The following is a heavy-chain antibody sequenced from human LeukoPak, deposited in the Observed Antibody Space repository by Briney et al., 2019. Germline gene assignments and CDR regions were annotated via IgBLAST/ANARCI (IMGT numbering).Heavy chain of an antibody. CDR2: IYTSGST. CDR3: ARGLYYYDSSGPLGV. D-gene: IGHD3-22*01. V-gene: IGHV4-4*07. CDR1: GGSISSYY. Sequence: SETLSLTCTVSGGSISSYYWSWIRKPAGKGLEWIGRIYTSGSTNYNPSLKSRVTMSVDTSKNQFSLKLSSVTAADTAVYYCARGLYYYDSSGPLGVWGKGTTVTISS. J-gene: IGHJ6*04.